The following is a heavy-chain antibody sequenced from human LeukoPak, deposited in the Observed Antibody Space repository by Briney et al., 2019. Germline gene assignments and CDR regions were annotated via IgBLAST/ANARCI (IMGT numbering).Heavy chain of an antibody. CDR3: ARGTYDIQAYDY. Sequence: ASVKVSCKASGYTFTGYYMHWVRQAPGQGLEWMGWINPNSGGTNYAQNFQGRVTMTRDTSISTAYMELSRLRSDDTAVYYCARGTYDIQAYDYWGQGTLVTVSS. CDR2: INPNSGGT. V-gene: IGHV1-2*02. CDR1: GYTFTGYY. D-gene: IGHD3-9*01. J-gene: IGHJ4*02.